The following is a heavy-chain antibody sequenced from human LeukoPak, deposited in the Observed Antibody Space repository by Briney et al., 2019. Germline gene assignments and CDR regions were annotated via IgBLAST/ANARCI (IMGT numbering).Heavy chain of an antibody. Sequence: SETLSLTCKVSNYSVRSDLHWSWIRHSPERGLEWIASVYQSGHAYYSPSLKSRVLISFDTSKKELSLKINSVTASDTALYYCASLRFGDSYFDLWGQGTQVTVSS. CDR2: VYQSGHA. D-gene: IGHD3-10*01. J-gene: IGHJ4*02. CDR1: NYSVRSDLH. V-gene: IGHV4-38-2*02. CDR3: ASLRFGDSYFDL.